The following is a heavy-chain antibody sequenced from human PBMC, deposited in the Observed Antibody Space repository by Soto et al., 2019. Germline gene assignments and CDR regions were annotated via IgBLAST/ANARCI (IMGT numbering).Heavy chain of an antibody. CDR2: IYYSGTT. CDR3: ADMRGQWLPRD. CDR1: GGSISGSDYY. Sequence: QLQLQESGPGLVKPSETLSLTCTVSGGSISGSDYYWGWIRQPPGKGLEWIGNIYYSGTTYYYPSLEGRVTISVDTSKNQFSLKLSSVTAADTAVYYCADMRGQWLPRDWGQGTLVTVSS. D-gene: IGHD6-19*01. V-gene: IGHV4-39*01. J-gene: IGHJ4*02.